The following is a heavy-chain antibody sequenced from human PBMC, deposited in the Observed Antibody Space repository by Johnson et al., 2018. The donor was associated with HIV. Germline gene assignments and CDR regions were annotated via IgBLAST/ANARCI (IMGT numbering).Heavy chain of an antibody. Sequence: VQLVESGGGLVQPGGSLRLSCAASGFTFSNFWMSWVRQAPGKGLEWVSVIYSGGNTYYADSVRGRFTISRDNSKNTLYLQMNSLRAEDTAVYHCAREVAWEVRPGAFDIWGQGTTVTVSS. D-gene: IGHD1-26*01. CDR2: IYSGGNT. J-gene: IGHJ3*02. CDR1: GFTFSNFW. V-gene: IGHV3-66*01. CDR3: AREVAWEVRPGAFDI.